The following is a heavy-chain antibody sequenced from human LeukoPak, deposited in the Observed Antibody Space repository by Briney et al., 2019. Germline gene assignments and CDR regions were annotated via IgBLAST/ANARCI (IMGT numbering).Heavy chain of an antibody. CDR3: ARASRDGYNQSFDH. CDR2: IYPGGSET. D-gene: IGHD5-24*01. V-gene: IGHV5-51*01. J-gene: IGHJ4*02. CDR1: GYSFSSYW. Sequence: GESLKISCKGLGYSFSSYWNAWVRQRPGKGLEWMGIIYPGGSETRYDPSFQGQVTISADSSTSTAYLQWGSLRASDTAMYYCARASRDGYNQSFDHWGQGTLVTVSS.